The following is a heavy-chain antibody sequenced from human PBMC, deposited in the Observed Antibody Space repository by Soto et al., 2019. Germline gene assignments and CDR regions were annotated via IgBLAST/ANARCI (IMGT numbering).Heavy chain of an antibody. J-gene: IGHJ4*02. Sequence: SETLSLTCTVSGGSIRDTIYYWGWIRQPPGKGLGWIGSIHYSGSTHYNPSLKSRVTISVDPSKSQFSLNLTSVTPADTSVYYCARHMRAVADPLAYWGQGTVVTVSS. D-gene: IGHD6-19*01. V-gene: IGHV4-39*01. CDR2: IHYSGST. CDR3: ARHMRAVADPLAY. CDR1: GGSIRDTIYY.